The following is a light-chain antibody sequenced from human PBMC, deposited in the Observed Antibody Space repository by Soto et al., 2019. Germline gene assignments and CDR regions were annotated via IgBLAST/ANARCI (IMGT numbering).Light chain of an antibody. Sequence: DIQMTQSPSTLSASVGERVTIICRASHSISSCFAWYQQKAGKAPKLLISKASNLDSGVPSRFSGSGSGTEFNLTISSLQPEDFATYYCQQYNSFIWTFGQGTKVDI. J-gene: IGKJ1*01. V-gene: IGKV1-5*03. CDR1: HSISSC. CDR3: QQYNSFIWT. CDR2: KAS.